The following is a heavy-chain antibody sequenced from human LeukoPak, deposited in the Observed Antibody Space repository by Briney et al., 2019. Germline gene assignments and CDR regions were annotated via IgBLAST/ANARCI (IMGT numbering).Heavy chain of an antibody. J-gene: IGHJ4*02. V-gene: IGHV1-46*01. CDR2: INPSGGST. D-gene: IGHD2-2*01. CDR3: AREIVVVPSAMGNEL. CDR1: GYTFTTYN. Sequence: ASVKVSSKASGYTFTTYNIHWVRQAPGQGLEWMGVINPSGGSTSFAQKFQARLTMTRDTSTSTVYMELSGLSSEDTAVYYCAREIVVVPSAMGNELWGQGTLVTVSS.